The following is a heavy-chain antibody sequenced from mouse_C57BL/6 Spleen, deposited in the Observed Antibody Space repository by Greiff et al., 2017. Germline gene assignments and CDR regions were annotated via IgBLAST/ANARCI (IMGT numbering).Heavy chain of an antibody. CDR3: SRSYYDGSSYGYFDV. CDR2: FYPGSGNT. J-gene: IGHJ1*03. Sequence: VQLQQSGAELVRPEASVKLSCKASGYTFTDSYINWVKQRPGQGLEWIARFYPGSGNTYYNEKFKGKATLTAEQSSSTAYMQLSSLTSEDSAVYFCSRSYYDGSSYGYFDVWGTGTTVTVSS. CDR1: GYTFTDSY. D-gene: IGHD1-1*01. V-gene: IGHV1-76*01.